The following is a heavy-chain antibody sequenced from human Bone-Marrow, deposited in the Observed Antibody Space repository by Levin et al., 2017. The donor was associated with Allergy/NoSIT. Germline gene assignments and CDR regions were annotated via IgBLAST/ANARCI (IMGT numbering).Heavy chain of an antibody. Sequence: GESLKISCTASGFTFGDYAMSWFRQAPGKGLEWVGFIRSKAYGGTTEYAASVKGRFTISRDDSKSIAYLQMNSLKTEDTAVYYCTREVLWFRELSAGFDYWGQGTLVTVSS. D-gene: IGHD3-10*01. CDR3: TREVLWFRELSAGFDY. V-gene: IGHV3-49*03. J-gene: IGHJ4*02. CDR2: IRSKAYGGTT. CDR1: GFTFGDYA.